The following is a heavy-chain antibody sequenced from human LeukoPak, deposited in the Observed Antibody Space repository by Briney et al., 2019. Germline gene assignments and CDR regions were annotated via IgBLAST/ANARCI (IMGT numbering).Heavy chain of an antibody. CDR2: MNPNSGNT. CDR1: GYTFTSYD. Sequence: ASVKVSCKASGYTFTSYDIKWVRQATGQGLEWMGWMNPNSGNTGYAQKFQGRVTITRNTSISTAYMELSSLRSEDTAVYYCARGRCYYDFWSGPFEYWGQGTLVTVSS. J-gene: IGHJ4*02. CDR3: ARGRCYYDFWSGPFEY. D-gene: IGHD3-3*01. V-gene: IGHV1-8*03.